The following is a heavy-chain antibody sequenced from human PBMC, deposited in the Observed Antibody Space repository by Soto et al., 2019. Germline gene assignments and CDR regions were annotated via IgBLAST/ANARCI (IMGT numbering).Heavy chain of an antibody. CDR2: ISGSGGST. CDR3: ARGFSAGKGSPPDC. D-gene: IGHD6-13*01. Sequence: GGSLRLSCAASGFRFGSYALSWVRQAPGKGLDWVSAISGSGGSTYSADSVKGRFTISRDNSKNTLYLQMSSLRAEDTAVYYCARGFSAGKGSPPDCWGQGSLVTISS. CDR1: GFRFGSYA. V-gene: IGHV3-23*01. J-gene: IGHJ4*02.